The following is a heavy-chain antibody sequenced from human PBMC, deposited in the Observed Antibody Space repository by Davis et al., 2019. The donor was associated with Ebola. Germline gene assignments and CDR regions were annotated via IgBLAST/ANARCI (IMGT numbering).Heavy chain of an antibody. CDR1: GGSVSGYY. J-gene: IGHJ6*02. V-gene: IGHV4-59*02. D-gene: IGHD6-6*01. CDR2: MYYSGGT. Sequence: MPSETLSLTCTVSGGSVSGYYWSWIRQSPGKGLEWIGYMYYSGGTKYNPSLKSRVSMSLDRSKNQFSLTLRSVSAADTAVYYCARGSSSTYYYYYGMDVWGQGTTVTVSS. CDR3: ARGSSSTYYYYYGMDV.